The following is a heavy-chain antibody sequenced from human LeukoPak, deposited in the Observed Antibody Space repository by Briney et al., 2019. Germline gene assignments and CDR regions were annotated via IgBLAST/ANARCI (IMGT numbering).Heavy chain of an antibody. D-gene: IGHD3-10*01. CDR1: GFTVSSNY. V-gene: IGHV3-30*03. J-gene: IGHJ4*02. CDR3: ARGILWFGELSSYYFDY. Sequence: GGSLRLSCAASGFTVSSNYMSWVRQAPGKGLEWVAVISYDGSNKYYADSVKGRFTISRDNSKNTLYLQMNSLRAEDTAVYYCARGILWFGELSSYYFDYWGQGTLVTVSS. CDR2: ISYDGSNK.